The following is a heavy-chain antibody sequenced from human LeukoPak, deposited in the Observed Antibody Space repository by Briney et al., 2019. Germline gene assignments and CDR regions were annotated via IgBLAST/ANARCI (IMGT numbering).Heavy chain of an antibody. Sequence: GGSLRLSCAASGFTFSSYSMNWVRQAPGKGLEWVSYISSSSSTIYYADSVKGRFTISRDNAKNSLYLQMNSLRAEDTAVYYCARAHNWKYGSFDFWGQGTLVTVSS. V-gene: IGHV3-48*01. CDR3: ARAHNWKYGSFDF. CDR2: ISSSSSTI. D-gene: IGHD1-7*01. J-gene: IGHJ4*02. CDR1: GFTFSSYS.